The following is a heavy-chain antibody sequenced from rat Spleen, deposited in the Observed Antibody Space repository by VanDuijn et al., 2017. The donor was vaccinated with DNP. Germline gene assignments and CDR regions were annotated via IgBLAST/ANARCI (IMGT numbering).Heavy chain of an antibody. Sequence: EVQLVESGGGLVQPGRSMKLSCVASGFTFSHYYMAWVRQAPTTSLEWVAYIGSDGYAPYYGDSVKGRFTISRDNAKSTLYLQMNSLRSEDMATYYCIRWNSGHFDYWGQGVMVTVSS. J-gene: IGHJ2*01. D-gene: IGHD4-3*01. CDR3: IRWNSGHFDY. CDR1: GFTFSHYY. CDR2: IGSDGYAP. V-gene: IGHV5-22*01.